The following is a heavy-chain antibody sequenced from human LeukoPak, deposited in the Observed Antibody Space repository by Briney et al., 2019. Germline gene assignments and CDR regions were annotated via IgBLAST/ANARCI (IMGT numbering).Heavy chain of an antibody. Sequence: GGSLRLSCAASGFTVSSNYMSWVRQAPGKGLEWVSVIYSGGSTYYADSVKGRFTISRDNSKNTLYLQMNGLRAEDTALYYCAKDRVDISLADAFDLWGQGTMVTVSS. D-gene: IGHD5-12*01. CDR3: AKDRVDISLADAFDL. V-gene: IGHV3-53*01. CDR2: IYSGGST. J-gene: IGHJ3*01. CDR1: GFTVSSNY.